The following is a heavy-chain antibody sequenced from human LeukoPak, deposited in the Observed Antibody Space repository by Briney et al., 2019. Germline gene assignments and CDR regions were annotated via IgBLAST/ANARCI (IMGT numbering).Heavy chain of an antibody. V-gene: IGHV3-23*01. CDR3: AKAQGLCSGGSCHPRAYSFDY. Sequence: GGSLRLSCAASGFTFSSHAMTWVRQAPGKGLEWVSAISGSGVYTYYADSVKGRFTISRDNSKNTLYLQINSLRADDTAVYYCAKAQGLCSGGSCHPRAYSFDYWGQGILVTVSS. CDR2: ISGSGVYT. CDR1: GFTFSSHA. J-gene: IGHJ4*02. D-gene: IGHD2-15*01.